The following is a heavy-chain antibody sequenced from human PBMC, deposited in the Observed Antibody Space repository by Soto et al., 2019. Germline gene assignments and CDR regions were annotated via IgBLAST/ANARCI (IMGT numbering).Heavy chain of an antibody. CDR3: TTDSPSYYYDSSGYYTSAFDY. CDR1: GFTFSNAW. Sequence: GSLRLSCAASGFTFSNAWLSWVRQAPGKGLEWVGRIKSKTDGGTTDYAAPVKGRFTISRDDSKNTLYLQMNSLKTEDTAVYYCTTDSPSYYYDSSGYYTSAFDYWGQGTLVTSPQ. J-gene: IGHJ4*02. V-gene: IGHV3-15*01. D-gene: IGHD3-22*01. CDR2: IKSKTDGGTT.